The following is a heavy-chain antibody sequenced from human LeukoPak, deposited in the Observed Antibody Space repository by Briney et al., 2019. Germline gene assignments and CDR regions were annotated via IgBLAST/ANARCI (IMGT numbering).Heavy chain of an antibody. J-gene: IGHJ5*02. V-gene: IGHV1-69*05. D-gene: IGHD1-26*01. CDR2: IIPIFGSA. Sequence: ASVKVSFRASGGTFGTYAISWVRQAPGQGLEWMGEIIPIFGSANYAQRFQGRVTITTDESTSTAYMELSSLRSEDTAVYYCVRDRGGSYSGNWIDPWGQGTLVTVSS. CDR3: VRDRGGSYSGNWIDP. CDR1: GGTFGTYA.